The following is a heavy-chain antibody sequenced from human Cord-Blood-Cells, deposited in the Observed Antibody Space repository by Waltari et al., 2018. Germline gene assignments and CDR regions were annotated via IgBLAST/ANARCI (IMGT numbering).Heavy chain of an antibody. CDR3: ARHSRDLAARPAEIDY. CDR1: GYSFTSYW. CDR2: IYPGDSDT. D-gene: IGHD6-6*01. V-gene: IGHV5-51*01. Sequence: EVQLVQSGAEVKKPGESLKITCKASGYSFTSYWLGWVRQMTGKGLEWMGIIYPGDSDTRYSPSFQGQVTISADKSISTAYLQWSSLKASDTAMYYCARHSRDLAARPAEIDYWGQGTLVTVSS. J-gene: IGHJ4*02.